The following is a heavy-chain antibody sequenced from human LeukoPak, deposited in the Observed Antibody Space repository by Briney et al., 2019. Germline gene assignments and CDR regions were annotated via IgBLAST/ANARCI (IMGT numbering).Heavy chain of an antibody. D-gene: IGHD3-10*01. CDR1: GLSFYTYA. CDR2: IWHDGSHK. J-gene: IGHJ4*02. V-gene: IGHV3-33*01. Sequence: GKSLTLSCAASGLSFYTYAMHWVRHAPGQGLEWVALIWHDGSHKLYSNSVRGKFTISRDNPKTTLHLPMNNLRPDHTPVYYCAREIFGSGSYRDFWGQGTLVSVSS. CDR3: AREIFGSGSYRDF.